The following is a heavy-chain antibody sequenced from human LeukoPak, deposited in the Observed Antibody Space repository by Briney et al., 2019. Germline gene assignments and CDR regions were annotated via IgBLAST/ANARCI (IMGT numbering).Heavy chain of an antibody. D-gene: IGHD4-17*01. CDR3: ARVTVTTTSDYFDY. CDR2: IYSGDST. CDR1: GFTVRSNY. Sequence: GSLRLSCAASGFTVRSNYMSWVRQAPGKGLECVSVIYSGDSTYYADSVKGRFTISRDNSRNTLYLQMNSLRAEDTAVYYCARVTVTTTSDYFDYWGQGTLVTVSS. V-gene: IGHV3-53*01. J-gene: IGHJ4*02.